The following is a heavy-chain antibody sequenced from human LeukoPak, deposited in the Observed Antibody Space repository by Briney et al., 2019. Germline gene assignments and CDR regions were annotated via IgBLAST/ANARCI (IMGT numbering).Heavy chain of an antibody. D-gene: IGHD1-26*01. CDR3: ARAPLYSGSYGN. CDR2: IYYSGST. J-gene: IGHJ4*02. V-gene: IGHV4-30-4*08. CDR1: GGSISSGDYY. Sequence: SQTLSLTXTVSGGSISSGDYYWSWIRQPPGKGLEWIGYIYYSGSTYYNPSLKSRVTISVDTSKNQFSLKLSSVTAADTAVYYCARAPLYSGSYGNWGQGTLVTVSS.